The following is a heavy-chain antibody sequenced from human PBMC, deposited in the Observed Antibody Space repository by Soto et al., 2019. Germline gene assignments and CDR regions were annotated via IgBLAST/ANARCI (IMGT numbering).Heavy chain of an antibody. Sequence: EVQLVESGEGLDNLGGSLRFSWVALGSTFGSNGMFWFPKPPGKGLEWVSYIFASSTTIYYADSVKGRFTVSRDNAQNSLFLLMNSLRAEDTAVYYCARDKDWAFDYWGQGTLVTVSS. CDR1: GSTFGSNG. J-gene: IGHJ4*02. CDR2: IFASSTTI. V-gene: IGHV3-48*03. CDR3: ARDKDWAFDY. D-gene: IGHD3-9*01.